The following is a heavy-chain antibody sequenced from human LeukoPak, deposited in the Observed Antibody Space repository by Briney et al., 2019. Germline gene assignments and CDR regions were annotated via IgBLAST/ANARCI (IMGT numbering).Heavy chain of an antibody. CDR3: AAGRRLGELFFDY. V-gene: IGHV1-69*13. Sequence: VASVKVSCKASEGTFGGYSIDWVRQAPGQELDWVGGINPIFNILYYAQNFQGRVTITADESTNTAYLELDSLKHDDTAVYYCAAGRRLGELFFDYWGQGTLVTVSS. CDR2: INPIFNIL. D-gene: IGHD3-10*01. CDR1: EGTFGGYS. J-gene: IGHJ4*02.